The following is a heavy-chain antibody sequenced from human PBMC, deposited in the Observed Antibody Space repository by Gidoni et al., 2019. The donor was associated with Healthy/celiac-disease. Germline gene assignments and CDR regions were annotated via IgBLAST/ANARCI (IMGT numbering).Heavy chain of an antibody. V-gene: IGHV4-39*01. CDR1: GGSISSSSYY. CDR3: AILPYYYDSSGYYF. Sequence: QLQLQVPGPGLVKPSETLSRTCTIAGGSISSSSYYWRWIRQPPGKGLELIGSIYYSGSTYYNPSLKSRVTIYVDTSKNQFSLKLSSVTAADTAVYYCAILPYYYDSSGYYFWGQGTLVTVSS. CDR2: IYYSGST. J-gene: IGHJ4*02. D-gene: IGHD3-22*01.